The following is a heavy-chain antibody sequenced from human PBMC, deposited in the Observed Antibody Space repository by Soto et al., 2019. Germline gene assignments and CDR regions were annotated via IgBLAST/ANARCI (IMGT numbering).Heavy chain of an antibody. CDR1: GGSFSGYY. CDR2: INHSGST. Sequence: SETLSLTCAVYGGSFSGYYWSWIRQPPGKGLEWIGEINHSGSTNYNPSLKSRVTISVDTSKNQFSLKLSSVTAADTAVYYCARVEKLPMVRGVIRWFDPCGQGTLVTVSP. D-gene: IGHD3-10*01. V-gene: IGHV4-34*01. CDR3: ARVEKLPMVRGVIRWFDP. J-gene: IGHJ5*02.